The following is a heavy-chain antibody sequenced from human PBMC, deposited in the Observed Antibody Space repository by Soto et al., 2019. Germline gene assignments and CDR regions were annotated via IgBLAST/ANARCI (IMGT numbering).Heavy chain of an antibody. Sequence: QVQLVQSGAEVKKPGSSVKVSCKASGGTFRSYAISWVRQAPGQGLEWMGGIIPIFGTANYAQKFQGRVTITADESTSTSYMELSSLRSEDTAVYYCAGATSGRHYDAFDIWGQGTMVTVSS. D-gene: IGHD6-19*01. CDR3: AGATSGRHYDAFDI. CDR2: IIPIFGTA. CDR1: GGTFRSYA. J-gene: IGHJ3*02. V-gene: IGHV1-69*01.